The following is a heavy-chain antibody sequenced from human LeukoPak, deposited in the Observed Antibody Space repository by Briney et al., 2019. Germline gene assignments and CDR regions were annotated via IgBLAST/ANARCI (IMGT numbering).Heavy chain of an antibody. Sequence: PETLSLTCALYGEYPRVYHWSWICQPPGKGLEWIGEINHSGSTNYNPALKSRVTISADTSQFYLKLTSVTAADTAVYYCARGKTVDAMYNWFDPWGQGSLVTASS. D-gene: IGHD2-15*01. CDR3: ARGKTVDAMYNWFDP. J-gene: IGHJ5*02. CDR1: GEYPRVYH. CDR2: INHSGST. V-gene: IGHV4-34*01.